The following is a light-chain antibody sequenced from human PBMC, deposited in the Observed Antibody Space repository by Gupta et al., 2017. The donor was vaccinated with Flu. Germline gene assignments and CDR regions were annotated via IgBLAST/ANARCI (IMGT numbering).Light chain of an antibody. CDR2: EVS. V-gene: IGLV2-14*01. J-gene: IGLJ3*02. Sequence: SVPISCTGTSSDVGGYNFVSWYQQHPGKAPKLMIYEVSNRPSGVSNRVSGSKSGNTASLTISGLQTEDEADYYCGSYTSSSTRVFGGGSKLNV. CDR1: SSDVGGYNF. CDR3: GSYTSSSTRV.